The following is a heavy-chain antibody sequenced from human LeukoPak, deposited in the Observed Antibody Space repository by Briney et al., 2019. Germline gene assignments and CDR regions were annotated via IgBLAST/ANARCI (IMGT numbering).Heavy chain of an antibody. CDR3: ARSPDYGGNFGYGMDV. CDR1: GFTFSSYS. D-gene: IGHD4-23*01. Sequence: PGGSLRLSCAASGFTFSSYSMNWVRQAPGKGLEWVSSISSSSSYIYYADSVKGRFTISRDNAKNSLYLQMNSLRAEDTAVYYCARSPDYGGNFGYGMDVWGQGTTVTVSS. V-gene: IGHV3-21*01. CDR2: ISSSSSYI. J-gene: IGHJ6*02.